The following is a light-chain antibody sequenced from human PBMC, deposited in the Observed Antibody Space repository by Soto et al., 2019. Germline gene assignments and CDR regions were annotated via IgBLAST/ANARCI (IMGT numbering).Light chain of an antibody. J-gene: IGKJ5*01. CDR2: DAS. V-gene: IGKV3-11*01. Sequence: EIVLTQSPATLSLSPGERATLSCRASQSISSFLAWFQQKPGQAPRLLIYDASNRATGLPARFSGSGSGTDFTLTISSLEPEDFAVYYCQQRSHWPITFGQGKRLEI. CDR1: QSISSF. CDR3: QQRSHWPIT.